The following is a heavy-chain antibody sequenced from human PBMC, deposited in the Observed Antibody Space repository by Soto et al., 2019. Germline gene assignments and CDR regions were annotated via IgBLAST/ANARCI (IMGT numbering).Heavy chain of an antibody. CDR3: ARDPSYYGMDV. V-gene: IGHV1-3*05. Sequence: QVKLVQSGAEEKKPGASVKVSCKASGYTFTSYAMHWVRQAPGQRLEWMGWINAGNGNTKYSQKFQGRVTITRDTSASTAYMELSSLRSEGTAVYYCARDPSYYGMDVWGQGTTVTVSS. CDR2: INAGNGNT. J-gene: IGHJ6*02. CDR1: GYTFTSYA.